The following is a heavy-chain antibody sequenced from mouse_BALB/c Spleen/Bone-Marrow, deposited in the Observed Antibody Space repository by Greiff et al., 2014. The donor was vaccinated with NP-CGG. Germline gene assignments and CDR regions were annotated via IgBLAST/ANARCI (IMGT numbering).Heavy chain of an antibody. Sequence: VQLQQSRPELVKPGASVKMSCKASGYTFTSYVMHWVKQKPGQGLEWIGYINPYNDGTKYNEKFKGKATLASDKSSSTAYMELSSLTSEDSAVYYCAEGDYYGSSWFAYWGQGTLVTVSA. D-gene: IGHD1-1*01. V-gene: IGHV1-14*01. CDR2: INPYNDGT. CDR1: GYTFTSYV. CDR3: AEGDYYGSSWFAY. J-gene: IGHJ3*01.